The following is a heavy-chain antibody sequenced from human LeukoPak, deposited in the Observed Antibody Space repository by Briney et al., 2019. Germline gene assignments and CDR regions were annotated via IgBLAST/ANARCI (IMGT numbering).Heavy chain of an antibody. D-gene: IGHD3-22*01. Sequence: SETLSLTCAVYGGSFSGYYWSWIRQPPGKGLEWIGEINHSGSTNYSPSLKSRVTISVDTSKNQFSLKLSSVTAADTAVYYCARGLRITMIVVVLDYWGQGTLVTVSS. CDR2: INHSGST. J-gene: IGHJ4*02. V-gene: IGHV4-34*01. CDR1: GGSFSGYY. CDR3: ARGLRITMIVVVLDY.